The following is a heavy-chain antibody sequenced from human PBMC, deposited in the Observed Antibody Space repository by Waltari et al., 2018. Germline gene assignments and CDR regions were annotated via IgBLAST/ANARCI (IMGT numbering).Heavy chain of an antibody. Sequence: QLQLQESGSGLVKTSETRSLTCTVSGGSIRSSSYYWGWTRQPPGKGLEWIGRIYFSGTASYNPSLKTRVPPSVDPSKHQFSLQLRSVNAAYTAVYYCARGSRIEIFCVVLFAYWGQGTLVTLSS. D-gene: IGHD3-3*01. CDR3: ARGSRIEIFCVVLFAY. J-gene: IGHJ4*02. CDR2: IYFSGTA. V-gene: IGHV4-39*07. CDR1: GGSIRSSSYY.